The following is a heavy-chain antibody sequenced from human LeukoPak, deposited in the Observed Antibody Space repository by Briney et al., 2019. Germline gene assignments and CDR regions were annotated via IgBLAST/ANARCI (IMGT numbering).Heavy chain of an antibody. CDR2: ISGNAGST. CDR3: AKDTDGYNEAFDY. D-gene: IGHD5-24*01. Sequence: GGSLRLSCTASGFTLSTYAMSWVRQAPGKGLEWVSLISGNAGSTYYADSVKGRFTISRDNAKNSLYLQMNSLRAEDTALYYCAKDTDGYNEAFDYWGRGTLVTVSS. J-gene: IGHJ4*02. CDR1: GFTLSTYA. V-gene: IGHV3-23*01.